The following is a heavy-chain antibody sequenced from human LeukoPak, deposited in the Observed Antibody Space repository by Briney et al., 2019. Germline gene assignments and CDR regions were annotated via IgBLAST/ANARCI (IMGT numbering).Heavy chain of an antibody. Sequence: GRSLRLSCAASGFTFSSYGMHWVRQAPGKGLEWVAVISYDGSNKYYADSVKGRFTISRDNSKNTLYLQMNSLRAEDTAVYYCAKDVKVGAHYFDYRGQGTLVTVSS. CDR3: AKDVKVGAHYFDY. CDR2: ISYDGSNK. J-gene: IGHJ4*02. D-gene: IGHD1-26*01. CDR1: GFTFSSYG. V-gene: IGHV3-30*18.